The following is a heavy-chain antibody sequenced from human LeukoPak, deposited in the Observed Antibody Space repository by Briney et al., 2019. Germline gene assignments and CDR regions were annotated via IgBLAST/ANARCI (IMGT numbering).Heavy chain of an antibody. CDR2: ISSSSSYI. J-gene: IGHJ4*02. D-gene: IGHD3-9*01. CDR1: GFXFSSYS. V-gene: IGHV3-21*01. Sequence: GGSLRLSCGASGFXFSSYSINWVRQAPGKGLEWVSSISSSSSYIYYADSVKGRFTISRDNAKNSLYLQMNSLRAEDTAVYYCARGGGRYFDWLLYYWGQGTLVTVSS. CDR3: ARGGGRYFDWLLYY.